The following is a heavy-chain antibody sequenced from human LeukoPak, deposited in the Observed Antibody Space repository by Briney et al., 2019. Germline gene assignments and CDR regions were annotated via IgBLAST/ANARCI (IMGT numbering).Heavy chain of an antibody. CDR1: GYTFTSYY. V-gene: IGHV1-46*01. D-gene: IGHD3-22*01. CDR2: INPSGGST. CDR3: ARYYYDSSGYYPRGGSWWFDP. Sequence: GASVKVSCKASGYTFTSYYMHWVRQAPGQGLEWMGIINPSGGSTSYAQKFQGRVTMTRDMSTSTVYMELSSLRSEDTAVYYCARYYYDSSGYYPRGGSWWFDPWGQGTLVTVSS. J-gene: IGHJ5*02.